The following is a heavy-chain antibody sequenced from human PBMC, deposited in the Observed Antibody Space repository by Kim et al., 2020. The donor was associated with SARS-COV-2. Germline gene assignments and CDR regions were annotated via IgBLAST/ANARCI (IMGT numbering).Heavy chain of an antibody. CDR3: ARELPPGLDP. CDR2: INTNTGIP. V-gene: IGHV7-4-1*01. Sequence: ASVKVSCKASGYNFTSYAVNWVRQAPGQGLEWMGWINTNTGIPIYAQGFTGRFVFSVDTSVRTAYLQIQSLKSEDTAVYSCARELPPGLDPWGQGTLVIV. CDR1: GYNFTSYA. J-gene: IGHJ5*02.